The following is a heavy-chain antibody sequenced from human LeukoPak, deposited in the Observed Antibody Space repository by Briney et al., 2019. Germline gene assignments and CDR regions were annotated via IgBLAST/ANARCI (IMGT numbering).Heavy chain of an antibody. D-gene: IGHD2-21*02. J-gene: IGHJ4*02. CDR1: GYTFTGYY. V-gene: IGHV1-2*02. Sequence: APVKVSCKASGYTFTGYYMHWVRQAPGQGLEWMGWINPNSGGTNYAQKFQGRVTMTRDTSISTAYMELSRLRSNDTAVYYCARDLRGGDCLNDYWGQGTLVTVSS. CDR3: ARDLRGGDCLNDY. CDR2: INPNSGGT.